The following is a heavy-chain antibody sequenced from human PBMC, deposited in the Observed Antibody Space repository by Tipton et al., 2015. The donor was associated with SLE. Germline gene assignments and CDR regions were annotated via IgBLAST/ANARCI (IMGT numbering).Heavy chain of an antibody. J-gene: IGHJ4*02. CDR1: GGSISSYY. CDR2: IYTSGST. V-gene: IGHV4-4*08. CDR3: ARGKYYDFWSGTFDY. D-gene: IGHD3-3*01. Sequence: TLSLTCTVSGGSISSYYWSWIRQPPGKGLEWIGYIYTSGSTNYNPSLKSRVTISVDTSKNQFSLKLSSVTAADTAVYYCARGKYYDFWSGTFDYWGQGTLVTVSS.